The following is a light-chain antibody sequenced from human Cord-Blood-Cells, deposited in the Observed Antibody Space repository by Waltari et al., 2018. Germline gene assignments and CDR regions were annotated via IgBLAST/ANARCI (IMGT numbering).Light chain of an antibody. CDR3: CSYAGSSTFAV. V-gene: IGLV2-23*02. CDR1: SSDVGSYNL. J-gene: IGLJ7*01. CDR2: EVS. Sequence: PGQSITISCPGTSSDVGSYNLVSWYQQHPGKAPKLMIYEVSKRPSGVSNRFSGSKSGNTASLTISGLQAEDEADYYCCSYAGSSTFAVFGGGTQLTVL.